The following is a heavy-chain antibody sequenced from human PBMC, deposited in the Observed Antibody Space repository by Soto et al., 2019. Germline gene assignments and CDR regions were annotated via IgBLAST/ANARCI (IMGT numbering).Heavy chain of an antibody. CDR1: GYTFTGYY. CDR3: ARGSGSSSLYYYYYGMDV. CDR2: INPNSGGT. D-gene: IGHD3-10*01. V-gene: IGHV1-2*04. J-gene: IGHJ6*02. Sequence: QVQLVQSGAEVKKPGASVKVSCKASGYTFTGYYMHWVRQAPGQGLEWMGWINPNSGGTNYAQKFQGWVTMTRDTSISTAYMELSRLRSDDTAGYYCARGSGSSSLYYYYYGMDVWGQGTTVTVSS.